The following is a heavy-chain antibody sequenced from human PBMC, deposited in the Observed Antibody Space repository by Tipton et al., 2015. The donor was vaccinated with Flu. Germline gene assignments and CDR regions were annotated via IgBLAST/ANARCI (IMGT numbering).Heavy chain of an antibody. V-gene: IGHV3-48*03. CDR3: AVSLSGYHDVAN. CDR2: ISTFNSV. CDR1: GFAFRSYE. J-gene: IGHJ4*02. Sequence: QLVQSGGCLVQPGGSLRLSCAASGFAFRSYEMNWVRQAPGKGLEWIAYISTFNSVHYADSVKGRFTISSDNAKDSLYLQRNSLRAEDTALYYCAVSLSGYHDVANWGQGTLVTVSS. D-gene: IGHD3-22*01.